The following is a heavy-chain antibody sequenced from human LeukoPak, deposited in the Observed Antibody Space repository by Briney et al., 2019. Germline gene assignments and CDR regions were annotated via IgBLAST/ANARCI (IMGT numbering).Heavy chain of an antibody. CDR2: INHSGST. Sequence: SETLSLTCAVYGGSFSGYYWSWIRQPPGKGLEWIGEINHSGSTNYNPSLKSRVTISVDTSKNQFSLKLSSVTAADTAVYYCARDGGYKPDLDYWGQGTLVTVSS. D-gene: IGHD5-24*01. CDR1: GGSFSGYY. J-gene: IGHJ4*02. V-gene: IGHV4-34*01. CDR3: ARDGGYKPDLDY.